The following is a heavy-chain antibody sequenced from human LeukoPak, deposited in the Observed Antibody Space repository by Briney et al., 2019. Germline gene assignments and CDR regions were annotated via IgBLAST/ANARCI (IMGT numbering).Heavy chain of an antibody. V-gene: IGHV3-33*01. Sequence: GGSLRLSCAASGFTFSSYGMHWVRQAPGKGLEWVAVIWYDGSNKYYADSVKGRFTISRDNSKNTLHLQMNSLRAEDTAVYYCARESDCSSTSCYIRVYYYYYGMDVWGQGTTVTVSS. CDR1: GFTFSSYG. J-gene: IGHJ6*02. CDR2: IWYDGSNK. D-gene: IGHD2-2*02. CDR3: ARESDCSSTSCYIRVYYYYYGMDV.